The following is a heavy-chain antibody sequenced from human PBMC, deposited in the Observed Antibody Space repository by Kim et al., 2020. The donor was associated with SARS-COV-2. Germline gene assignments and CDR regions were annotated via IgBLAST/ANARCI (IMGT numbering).Heavy chain of an antibody. CDR1: GFTFSSYS. CDR3: ARVFEDYGDYVWFDP. Sequence: GGSLRLSCAASGFTFSSYSMNWVRQAPGKGLEWVSYISSSSSTIYYADSVKGRFTISRDNAKNSLYLQMNSLRDEDTAVYYCARVFEDYGDYVWFDPWGQGTLVTVSS. J-gene: IGHJ5*02. CDR2: ISSSSSTI. V-gene: IGHV3-48*02. D-gene: IGHD4-17*01.